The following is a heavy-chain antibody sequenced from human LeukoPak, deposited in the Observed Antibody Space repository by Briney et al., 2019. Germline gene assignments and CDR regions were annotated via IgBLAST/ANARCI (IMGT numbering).Heavy chain of an antibody. J-gene: IGHJ4*02. V-gene: IGHV1-46*03. CDR2: INPSGGST. CDR1: GYTFTSYY. CDR3: TSQYCSSTSCYRGGFDY. D-gene: IGHD2-2*02. Sequence: ASVKVSCKASGYTFTSYYMHWVRQAPGQGLEWMGIINPSGGSTSYAQKFQGRVTMTRDTSTSTVYMELSSLRSEDTAVYYCTSQYCSSTSCYRGGFDYWGQGTLVTVSS.